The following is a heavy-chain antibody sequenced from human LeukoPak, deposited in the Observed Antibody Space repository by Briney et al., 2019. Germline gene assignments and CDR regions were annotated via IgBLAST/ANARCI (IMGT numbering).Heavy chain of an antibody. CDR3: ARVASGSYYFNYGMDV. J-gene: IGHJ6*02. CDR2: IYSGGST. Sequence: PGGSLRLSCAASGFTVSSNYMSWVRQAPGKGLEWVSVIYSGGSTYYADSVKGRFTISRDNSKNTLYLQMNSLRAEDTAVYYCARVASGSYYFNYGMDVWGQGTTVTVSS. V-gene: IGHV3-53*01. D-gene: IGHD1-26*01. CDR1: GFTVSSNY.